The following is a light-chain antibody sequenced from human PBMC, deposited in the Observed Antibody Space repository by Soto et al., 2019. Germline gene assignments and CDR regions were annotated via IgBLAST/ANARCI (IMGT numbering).Light chain of an antibody. Sequence: QSVPAQPPAVSGAPGQRVTISCTGSSSNIGAGYDVHWYQQLPGTAPKLLIYGNSNRPSGVPDRFSGSKSGTSASLAITGLQAEDEADYYCQSYDSSLSGSLYGFGTGTKVTVL. CDR3: QSYDSSLSGSLYG. J-gene: IGLJ1*01. V-gene: IGLV1-40*01. CDR1: SSNIGAGYD. CDR2: GNS.